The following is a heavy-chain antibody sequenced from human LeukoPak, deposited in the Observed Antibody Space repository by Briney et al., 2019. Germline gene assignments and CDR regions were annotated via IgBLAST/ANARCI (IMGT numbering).Heavy chain of an antibody. CDR2: IIPILGIA. CDR3: AREGRREYQLLSNPSFDP. V-gene: IGHV1-69*04. J-gene: IGHJ5*02. Sequence: GSSVKVSCKASGGTFSSYTISWVRQAPGQGLEWMGRIIPILGIANYAQKFQGRVTITADKSTSTAYMELSSLRSEDTAVYYCAREGRREYQLLSNPSFDPWGQGTLVTVSS. CDR1: GGTFSSYT. D-gene: IGHD2-2*01.